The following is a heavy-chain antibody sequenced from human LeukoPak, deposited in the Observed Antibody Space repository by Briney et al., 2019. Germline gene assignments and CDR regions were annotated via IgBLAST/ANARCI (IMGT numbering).Heavy chain of an antibody. V-gene: IGHV3-11*01. CDR2: ISR. Sequence: GWSLGLSCAASGFTFRYHYMSWIRQTPGKGLEWVSRISRDTESVKGRFTISRDNTKNSLYLQMNSLRVDDTAVYYCARDPDTSSKVDYWGQGTLVTVSS. CDR1: GFTFRYHY. J-gene: IGHJ4*02. CDR3: ARDPDTSSKVDY. D-gene: IGHD6-6*01.